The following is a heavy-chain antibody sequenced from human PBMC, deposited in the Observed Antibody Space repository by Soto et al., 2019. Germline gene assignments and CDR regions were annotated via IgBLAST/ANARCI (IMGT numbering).Heavy chain of an antibody. CDR2: INEDGSKK. Sequence: DVQLVESGGALVQPGGSLGLSCAVSGFTVSAKWMSWVRQAPGKGLEWLSNINEDGSKKFYVDSVKGRFTISKDNAQNSLSLKLGSLRADDTAVYYCAREMHLGSGWGDIDIWGRGTMVTVSS. J-gene: IGHJ4*02. D-gene: IGHD6-19*01. V-gene: IGHV3-7*03. CDR3: AREMHLGSGWGDIDI. CDR1: GFTVSAKW.